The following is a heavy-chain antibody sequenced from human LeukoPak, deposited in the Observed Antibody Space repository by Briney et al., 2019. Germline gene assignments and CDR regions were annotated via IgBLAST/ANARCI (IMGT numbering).Heavy chain of an antibody. D-gene: IGHD3-10*01. CDR2: IRYDGSDK. V-gene: IGHV3-30*02. J-gene: IGHJ3*02. Sequence: PGGSLRLSCAASGFTFSTYGMHWVRQAPGKGLEWLAFIRYDGSDKKYADSVKGRFTISRDNSKNSLYPQMNSLRPDDTAMYYCTKFGATHFFDIWGQGTMVTVSS. CDR3: TKFGATHFFDI. CDR1: GFTFSTYG.